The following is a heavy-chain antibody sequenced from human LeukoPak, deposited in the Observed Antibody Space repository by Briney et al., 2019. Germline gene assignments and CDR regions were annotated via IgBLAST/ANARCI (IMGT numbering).Heavy chain of an antibody. CDR2: IYYSGSP. D-gene: IGHD6-13*01. Sequence: SSETLSLTCTVSGGSISSYYWSWIRQPPGKGLEWLVYIYYSGSPNYNPSLKSRVTISVDTSKNHFSLKLSSVTAADTAVYYCAAAAAGTLFDPWGQGTLVTVSS. CDR3: AAAAAGTLFDP. V-gene: IGHV4-59*01. CDR1: GGSISSYY. J-gene: IGHJ5*02.